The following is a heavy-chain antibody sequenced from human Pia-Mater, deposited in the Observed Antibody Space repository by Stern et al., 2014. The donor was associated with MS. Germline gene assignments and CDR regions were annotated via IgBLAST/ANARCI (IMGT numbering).Heavy chain of an antibody. D-gene: IGHD6-19*01. CDR1: GYNFTRYW. CDR2: IYPGYSDT. V-gene: IGHV5-51*03. CDR3: ARLRVYSGLDF. Sequence: EVQLVESGAEVKKPGKSLKISCKGSGYNFTRYWIGWVRQMPGKGLEWSGVIYPGYSDTRYSPSFQGQVTISVDRSINTAFLQWSSLQTSDTAMYYCARLRVYSGLDFWGQGTLVTVSS. J-gene: IGHJ4*02.